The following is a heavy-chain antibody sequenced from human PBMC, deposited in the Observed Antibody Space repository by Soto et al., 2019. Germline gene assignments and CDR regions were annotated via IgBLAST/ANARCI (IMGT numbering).Heavy chain of an antibody. Sequence: QVQLVESGGGLVKPGGSLRLSCAASGFTFSDYYMSWIRQAPGKGLEWVSHISSSGSTIYYADSVKGRFTISRDNAKNSLYLHMNSLRAEDTAVYYCARQKAWTGEWLSLYAPGMDVWGQGTTVTVSS. CDR3: ARQKAWTGEWLSLYAPGMDV. CDR1: GFTFSDYY. D-gene: IGHD3-22*01. J-gene: IGHJ6*02. CDR2: ISSSGSTI. V-gene: IGHV3-11*01.